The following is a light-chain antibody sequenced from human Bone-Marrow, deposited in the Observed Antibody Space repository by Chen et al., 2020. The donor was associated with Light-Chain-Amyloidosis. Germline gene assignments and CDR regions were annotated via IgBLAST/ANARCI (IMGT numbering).Light chain of an antibody. CDR2: DDS. Sequence: SYVLPQPSSASVAPGQTATIACGGNNIGSTSVHWHQQTPGQAPLLVVYDDSDRPSGIPERLSGSNSGNTATLTISRVEAGDEADYYCQVWDRSSDRPVFGGGTKLTVL. J-gene: IGLJ3*02. CDR3: QVWDRSSDRPV. V-gene: IGLV3-21*02. CDR1: NIGSTS.